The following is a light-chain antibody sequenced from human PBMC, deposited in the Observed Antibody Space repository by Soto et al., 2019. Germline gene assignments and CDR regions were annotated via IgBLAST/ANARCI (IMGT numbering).Light chain of an antibody. V-gene: IGKV3-11*01. CDR1: QSVSSY. J-gene: IGKJ5*01. Sequence: EIVLTQSPATLSLSPGERATLSCRASQSVSSYLAWYPQKPGQAPRLLIYDASNRATGIPARFSGSGSGTDFPLTISSLEPEDFAVYYCQQRSNWPLITFGQGTRLEIK. CDR3: QQRSNWPLIT. CDR2: DAS.